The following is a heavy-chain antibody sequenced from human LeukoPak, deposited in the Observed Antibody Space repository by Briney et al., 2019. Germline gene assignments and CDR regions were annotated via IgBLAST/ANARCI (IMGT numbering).Heavy chain of an antibody. Sequence: ASVKVSCKASGYTFTGHYMHWVRQAPGQGLEWMGWINPNSGGTNYAQKFQGRVTMTRDTSISTAYMELSRLRSDDTAVYYCARGPGVGSSLDYWGQGTLVTVSS. D-gene: IGHD3-3*01. J-gene: IGHJ4*02. V-gene: IGHV1-2*02. CDR3: ARGPGVGSSLDY. CDR2: INPNSGGT. CDR1: GYTFTGHY.